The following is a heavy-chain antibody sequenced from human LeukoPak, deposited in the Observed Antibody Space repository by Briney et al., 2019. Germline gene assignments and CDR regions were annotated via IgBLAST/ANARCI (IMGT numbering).Heavy chain of an antibody. CDR2: ISWNSGSI. CDR3: ARAGRRAFDC. V-gene: IGHV3-9*01. Sequence: GGSLRLSCAASGFTFDDYAMHWVRQAPGKGLEWVSGISWNSGSIGYADSVKGRFTISRDNAKNSLYLQMNSLRAEDTALYYCARAGRRAFDCWGQGTLVTVSS. D-gene: IGHD7-27*01. CDR1: GFTFDDYA. J-gene: IGHJ4*02.